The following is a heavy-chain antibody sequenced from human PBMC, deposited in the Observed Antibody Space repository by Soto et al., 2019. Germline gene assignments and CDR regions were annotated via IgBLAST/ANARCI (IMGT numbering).Heavy chain of an antibody. CDR1: GGTFSSYA. J-gene: IGHJ3*02. D-gene: IGHD5-12*01. CDR2: IIPIFGTA. V-gene: IGHV1-69*13. CDR3: ARGEMATIGVDAFDI. Sequence: SVKVSCKASGGTFSSYAISWVRQAPGQGLEWMGGIIPIFGTANYAQKFQGRVTITADESTSTAYMELSSLRSEDTAVYYCARGEMATIGVDAFDIWGQGTMVTVSS.